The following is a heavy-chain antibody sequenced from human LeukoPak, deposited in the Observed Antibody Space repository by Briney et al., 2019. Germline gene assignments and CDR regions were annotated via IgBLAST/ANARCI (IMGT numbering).Heavy chain of an antibody. J-gene: IGHJ4*02. Sequence: PGGSLRLSCAASGFTFSYAWMSWVRQAPGKGLEWVGRIATTAHGGTTDYAAPVKGRFTISRDDSKNTLYLHMNSLKTEDTAVYYCSEGLDYWGQGTLVTVSS. CDR2: IATTAHGGTT. CDR1: GFTFSYAW. CDR3: SEGLDY. V-gene: IGHV3-15*04.